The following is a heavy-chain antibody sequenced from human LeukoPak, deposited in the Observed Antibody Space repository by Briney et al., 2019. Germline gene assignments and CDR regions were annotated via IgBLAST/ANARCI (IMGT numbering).Heavy chain of an antibody. CDR1: EFIFSNYW. Sequence: PGGSLRLSCAASEFIFSNYWMHWIRQAPGKGLVWVSRIESDGSISYADSVKGRFTISRDNAKNTLYLQMNSLRAEDTAVYYCARGVSLAGHLVDFWGQGTLVTVSS. V-gene: IGHV3-74*01. CDR2: IESDGSI. D-gene: IGHD2/OR15-2a*01. J-gene: IGHJ4*02. CDR3: ARGVSLAGHLVDF.